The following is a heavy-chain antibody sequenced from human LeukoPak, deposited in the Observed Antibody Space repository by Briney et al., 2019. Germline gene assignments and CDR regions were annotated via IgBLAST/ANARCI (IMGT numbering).Heavy chain of an antibody. D-gene: IGHD3-9*01. CDR2: IYYSGST. V-gene: IGHV4-59*01. Sequence: SETLSLTCTVSGGSISSYYWSWIRQPPGKGLEWIGYIYYSGSTNYNPSLKSRVTISVDTSKNQFSLKLSSVTAADTAVYYCARITYDILTGYYGLGYYYYMDVWGKGTTVTISS. CDR3: ARITYDILTGYYGLGYYYYMDV. CDR1: GGSISSYY. J-gene: IGHJ6*03.